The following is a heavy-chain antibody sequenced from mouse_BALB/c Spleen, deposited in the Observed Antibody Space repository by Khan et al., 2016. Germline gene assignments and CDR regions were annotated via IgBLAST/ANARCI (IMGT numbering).Heavy chain of an antibody. Sequence: EVQLVESGGRLVQPTGSLKHSCAASGFTFNTYAMNWVRQAPGKGLEWVARIRSKSNNYATYYADSVKDRFTISRDDSQSMLYLQMNNLKTEDTAMYYCVRQRLRTPYWYFDVWGAGTTVTVSS. J-gene: IGHJ1*01. D-gene: IGHD2-2*01. V-gene: IGHV10-1*02. CDR2: IRSKSNNYAT. CDR3: VRQRLRTPYWYFDV. CDR1: GFTFNTYA.